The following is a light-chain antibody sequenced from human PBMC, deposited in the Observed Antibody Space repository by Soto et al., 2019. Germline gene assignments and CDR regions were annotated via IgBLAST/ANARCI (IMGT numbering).Light chain of an antibody. J-gene: IGKJ5*01. CDR3: QKYNSAPLT. CDR2: AAS. V-gene: IGKV1-27*01. CDR1: QGITNF. Sequence: DIPMTQSPSSLSASVGDRVTITCRASQGITNFLAWYQQKPGKVPELLIYAASTLQSGVPSRFSGSGSGTXXTXTXXSXXXXDVATYYCQKYNSAPLTFGQGTRLEIK.